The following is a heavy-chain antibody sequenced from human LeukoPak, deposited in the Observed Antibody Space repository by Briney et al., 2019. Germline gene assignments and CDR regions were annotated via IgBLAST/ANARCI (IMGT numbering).Heavy chain of an antibody. CDR1: GFRFSTYS. V-gene: IGHV3-48*01. CDR3: ARDYVFAFDY. J-gene: IGHJ4*02. CDR2: ISHSGGAE. D-gene: IGHD3-10*02. Sequence: GGSLRLFCAASGFRFSTYSMNWVRQAPGKGLEWISYISHSGGAEHYTDSVKGRFTISRDNAKNALYLQMNSLRAEDTAVYFCARDYVFAFDYWSQGTLVTVSS.